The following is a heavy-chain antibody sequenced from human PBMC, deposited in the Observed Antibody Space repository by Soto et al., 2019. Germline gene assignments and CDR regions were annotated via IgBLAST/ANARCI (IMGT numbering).Heavy chain of an antibody. V-gene: IGHV3-30-3*01. J-gene: IGHJ5*02. CDR1: GFTFSSYA. CDR3: ARDSSSRGINWFDP. Sequence: GGSLRLSCAASGFTFSSYAMHWVRQAPGKGLEWVAVISYDGSNKYYADSVKGRFTISRDNSKNTLYLQMNSLRAEDTAVYYCARDSSSRGINWFDPWGQGTLVTVSS. CDR2: ISYDGSNK. D-gene: IGHD6-6*01.